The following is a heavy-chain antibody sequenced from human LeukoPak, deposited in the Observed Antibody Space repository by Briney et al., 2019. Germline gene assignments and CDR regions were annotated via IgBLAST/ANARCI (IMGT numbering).Heavy chain of an antibody. CDR3: GVGHYYDSSGPTDY. CDR1: GGSISRGDYY. D-gene: IGHD3-22*01. J-gene: IGHJ4*02. V-gene: IGHV4-30-4*08. CDR2: IYYSGTT. Sequence: PSETLSLTCTVSGGSISRGDYYWSWIRHPPGKGLEWIGYIYYSGTTYYNPSLKCRVTISVDTSKNQFSLKLSSVTAADTAVYYCGVGHYYDSSGPTDYWGQGTLVTVSS.